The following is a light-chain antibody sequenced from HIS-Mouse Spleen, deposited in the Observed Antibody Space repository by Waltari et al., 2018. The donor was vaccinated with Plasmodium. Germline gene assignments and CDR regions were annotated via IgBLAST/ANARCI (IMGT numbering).Light chain of an antibody. CDR2: QDS. CDR3: QAWDSSTVV. CDR1: KLGDTY. Sequence: SYELTQPPSVSVSPGQPASIPCSGAKLGDTYACWYQQKPGQSPVRLIYQDSKRPSGITERFSGSNSGNTATLTISGTQAMDEADYYCQAWDSSTVVFGGGTKLTVL. V-gene: IGLV3-1*01. J-gene: IGLJ2*01.